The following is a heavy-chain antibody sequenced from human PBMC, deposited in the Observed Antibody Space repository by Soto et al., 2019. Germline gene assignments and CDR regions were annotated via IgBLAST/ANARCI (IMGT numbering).Heavy chain of an antibody. CDR1: GFTFSSYS. J-gene: IGHJ4*02. CDR3: ARDLSPGGSGSYYWFFDY. CDR2: ISSSSSTI. Sequence: GGSLRLSCAASGFTFSSYSMNWVRQAPGKGLEWVSYISSSSSTIYYADSVKGRFTISRDNAKNSLYLQMNSLRDEDTAVYYCARDLSPGGSGSYYWFFDYWGQGTLVTVSS. V-gene: IGHV3-48*02. D-gene: IGHD1-26*01.